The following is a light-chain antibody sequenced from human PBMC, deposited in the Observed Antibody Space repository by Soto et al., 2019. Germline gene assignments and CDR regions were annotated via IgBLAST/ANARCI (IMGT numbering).Light chain of an antibody. J-gene: IGKJ5*01. V-gene: IGKV3-11*01. CDR1: QSVGIY. Sequence: EIVLTQSPATLSLSPGERATLSCRASQSVGIYLGWNQQRPGQAPRLLIYDASKRAAGIPARFSGSGSGTDFTLTITSLAPEDFAVYYGQHRSTWPRAFGQGTRLEIK. CDR2: DAS. CDR3: QHRSTWPRA.